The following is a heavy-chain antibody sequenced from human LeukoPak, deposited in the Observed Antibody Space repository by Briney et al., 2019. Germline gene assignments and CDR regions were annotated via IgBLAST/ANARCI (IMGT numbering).Heavy chain of an antibody. CDR2: TYHSGST. CDR3: ARGGFLTVTSNLYNY. D-gene: IGHD4-17*01. CDR1: GYSISSGYY. J-gene: IGHJ4*02. V-gene: IGHV4-38-2*02. Sequence: SETLSLTCTVSGYSISSGYYWGWIRQPPGKGLEWIGITYHSGSTYYNPSLKSRVTISLDTSKNQFSLKLSSVTAADTAVYYCARGGFLTVTSNLYNYWGQGTLVTVSS.